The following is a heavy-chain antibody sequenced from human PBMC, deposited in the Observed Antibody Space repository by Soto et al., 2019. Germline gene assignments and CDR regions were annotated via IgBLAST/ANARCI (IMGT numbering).Heavy chain of an antibody. Sequence: SETLSLTCTVSGGSIGSSTYYWGWIRQPPGKGLEWIGSMYSSGNTYYNPSLKSRVTVSVDTSKNHFSLKLSSVTAADTAVYFCAATSNDYVDYVYYYAMHVWGQGTTATVSS. CDR1: GGSIGSSTYY. D-gene: IGHD4-17*01. J-gene: IGHJ6*02. CDR3: AATSNDYVDYVYYYAMHV. CDR2: MYSSGNT. V-gene: IGHV4-39*02.